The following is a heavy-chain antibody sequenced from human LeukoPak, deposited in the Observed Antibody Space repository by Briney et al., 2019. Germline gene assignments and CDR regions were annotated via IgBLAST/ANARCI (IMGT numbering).Heavy chain of an antibody. CDR2: IYYSGST. CDR1: GGSISRYY. Sequence: MASETLSLTCTVSGGSISRYYWSWIRQPPGKGLEWVGNIYYSGSTNYNPSLKSRVTISVDTSKNQFSLKVTSVTAADTAVYYCARDYYDSGSSALWGQGTLVTVSP. D-gene: IGHD3-10*01. V-gene: IGHV4-59*01. CDR3: ARDYYDSGSSAL. J-gene: IGHJ4*02.